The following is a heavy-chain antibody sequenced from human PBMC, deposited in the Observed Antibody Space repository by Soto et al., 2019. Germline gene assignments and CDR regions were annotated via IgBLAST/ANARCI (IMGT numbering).Heavy chain of an antibody. CDR3: ARAKGSSSLNWFEP. D-gene: IGHD6-13*01. J-gene: IGHJ5*02. CDR1: GFTCSSYS. CDR2: ITSSSSTI. Sequence: PGGSLRLSCAASGFTCSSYSMNWVRQAPGKGLEWVSYITSSSSTIYYADSVKGRFTISRDNAKNSLYLQMNSLRAEDTAVYFCARAKGSSSLNWFEPWGQGTLVTVSS. V-gene: IGHV3-48*01.